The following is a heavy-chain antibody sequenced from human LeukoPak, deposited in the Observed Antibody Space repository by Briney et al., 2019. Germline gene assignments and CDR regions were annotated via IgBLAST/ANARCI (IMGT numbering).Heavy chain of an antibody. CDR3: ANGRSGYEGYY. D-gene: IGHD5-12*01. CDR2: ISGSGSST. CDR1: GFTFSDYA. Sequence: GGSLRLSCAASGFTFSDYAMSWVRQAPGKGLEWVSTISGSGSSTNHAVSVKGRFTISRDNSKNTLYLQMNSLRAEDTAVYYCANGRSGYEGYYWGQGTLVTVSS. J-gene: IGHJ4*02. V-gene: IGHV3-23*01.